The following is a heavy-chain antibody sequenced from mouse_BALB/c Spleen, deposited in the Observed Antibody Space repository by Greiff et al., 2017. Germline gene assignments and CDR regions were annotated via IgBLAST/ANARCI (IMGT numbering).Heavy chain of an antibody. Sequence: EVKLMESGGGLVKPGGSLKLSCAASGFTFSSYAMSWVRQTPEKRLEWVASISSGGSYTYYPDTVTGRFTISRDNAKNTLYLEMSSLRSEDTAMYYCARLYGNYDAMDYWGQGTSVTVSS. D-gene: IGHD2-10*02. CDR3: ARLYGNYDAMDY. V-gene: IGHV5-9-4*01. CDR2: ISSGGSYT. J-gene: IGHJ4*01. CDR1: GFTFSSYA.